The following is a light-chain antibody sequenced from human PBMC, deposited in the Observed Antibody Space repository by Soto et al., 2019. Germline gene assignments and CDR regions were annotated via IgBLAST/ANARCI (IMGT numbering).Light chain of an antibody. CDR1: QGISSY. CDR2: AAS. CDR3: QQYYSYPLT. V-gene: IGKV1-8*01. Sequence: AIRMTQSPSSFSASTGDRVTITCRASQGISSYLAWYQQKPGKAPKVLIYAASTLQSGVPSRFSGSGSGTDFTLTISCLQSEDFATYYFQQYYSYPLTFGPGTKVDIK. J-gene: IGKJ3*01.